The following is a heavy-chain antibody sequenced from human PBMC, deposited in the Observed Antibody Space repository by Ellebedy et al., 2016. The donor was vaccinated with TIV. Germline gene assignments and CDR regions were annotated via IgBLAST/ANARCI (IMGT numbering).Heavy chain of an antibody. Sequence: AASVKVSCKVSGYTLTELSMHWVRQPPGKGLEWMGGFDPEDGEAIYAQKFQGRVTMTEDTSTDTAYMALSSLTSEDTAVYYCATDLRYGINGVCFKRHDAFDIWGQGTMVTVSS. D-gene: IGHD2-8*01. CDR3: ATDLRYGINGVCFKRHDAFDI. J-gene: IGHJ3*02. V-gene: IGHV1-24*01. CDR1: GYTLTELS. CDR2: FDPEDGEA.